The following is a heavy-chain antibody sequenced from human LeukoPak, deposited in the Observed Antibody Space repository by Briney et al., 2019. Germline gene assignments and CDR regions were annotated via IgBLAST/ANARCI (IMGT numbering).Heavy chain of an antibody. D-gene: IGHD5-18*01. CDR3: ARHVDTATDYFDY. CDR1: GFTFRSYE. CDR2: ISSSGSTI. Sequence: GRSLRPSCAASGFTFRSYEMNWVRQAPGKGLEWVSYISSSGSTIYYADSVKGRFTISRDNAKNSLYLQMNSLRAEDTAVYYCARHVDTATDYFDYWGQGTLVTVSS. V-gene: IGHV3-48*03. J-gene: IGHJ4*02.